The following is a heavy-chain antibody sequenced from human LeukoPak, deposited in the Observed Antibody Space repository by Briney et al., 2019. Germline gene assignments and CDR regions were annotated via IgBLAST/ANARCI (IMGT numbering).Heavy chain of an antibody. CDR2: ISVYNVNT. J-gene: IGHJ4*02. CDR3: ARDEIFRVATHFDY. V-gene: IGHV1-18*01. CDR1: GYTFTDYG. Sequence: ASVKVSCKTSGYTFTDYGISWVRQAPGQGLEWMGWISVYNVNTNYAQKFQGRVTMTRDTSTNTVYMELTSLTSDDTAVYFCARDEIFRVATHFDYWGQGTLVIVSS. D-gene: IGHD3-3*01.